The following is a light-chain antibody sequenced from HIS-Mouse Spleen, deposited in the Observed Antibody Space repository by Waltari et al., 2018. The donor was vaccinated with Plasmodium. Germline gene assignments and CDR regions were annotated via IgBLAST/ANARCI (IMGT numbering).Light chain of an antibody. CDR3: QSADSSGTPNWV. J-gene: IGLJ3*02. CDR2: KDS. CDR1: ALPKQS. V-gene: IGLV3-25*03. Sequence: SYELTQPPSVSVSPGQTARLTCSGAALPKQSALWSQQKPGQAPVLVIYKDSERPSGIPERFSGSSSGTTVTLTISGVQAEDEADYYCQSADSSGTPNWVFGGGTKLTVL.